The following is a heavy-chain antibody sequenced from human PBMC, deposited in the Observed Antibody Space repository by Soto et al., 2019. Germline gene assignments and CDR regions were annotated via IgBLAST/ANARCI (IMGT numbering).Heavy chain of an antibody. CDR2: IRSKANSYAT. Sequence: GGSLRLSCEASGFTFSGSAMHWVRQASGKGLEWVGRIRSKANSYATAYAASVKGRFSISRDESKNTAYLQMNSLKTEDTAVYYCTSPSPVDLIRKWGHVPQFPVS. V-gene: IGHV3-73*01. CDR3: TSPSPVDLIRK. J-gene: IGHJ1*01. D-gene: IGHD3-3*01. CDR1: GFTFSGSA.